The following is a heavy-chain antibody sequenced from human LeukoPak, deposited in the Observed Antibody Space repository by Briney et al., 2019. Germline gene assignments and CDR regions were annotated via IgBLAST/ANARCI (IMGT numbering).Heavy chain of an antibody. CDR1: GFTFSDYY. J-gene: IGHJ4*02. CDR2: ISSSGSTI. V-gene: IGHV3-11*01. Sequence: GGSLRLSCAASGFTFSDYYMSWIRQAPGKGLEWVSYISSSGSTIYHADSVKGRFTISRDNAKNTLYLQMNSLRAEDTAVYYCARAEYSSGDDYWGQGTLVTVSS. D-gene: IGHD6-19*01. CDR3: ARAEYSSGDDY.